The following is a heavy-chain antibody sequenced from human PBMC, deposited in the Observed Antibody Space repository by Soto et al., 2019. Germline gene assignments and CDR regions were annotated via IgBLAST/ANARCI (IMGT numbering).Heavy chain of an antibody. V-gene: IGHV3-48*01. CDR2: ISSSSSTI. Sequence: GGSLRLSCAASGFTFSSYSMNWVRQAPGKGLEWVSYISSSSSTIYYADSVKGRFTISRDNAKNSLYLQMNSLRAEDTAVYYCARQDNTGTSQSFDYWGQGTLVTVSS. CDR3: ARQDNTGTSQSFDY. D-gene: IGHD1-26*01. J-gene: IGHJ4*02. CDR1: GFTFSSYS.